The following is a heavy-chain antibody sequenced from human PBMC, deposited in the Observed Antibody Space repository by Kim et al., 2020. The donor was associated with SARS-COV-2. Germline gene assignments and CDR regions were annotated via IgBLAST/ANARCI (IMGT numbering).Heavy chain of an antibody. CDR3: ARDRDQWDVNYCVY. CDR2: VGAHNGFR. J-gene: IGHJ4*02. D-gene: IGHD1-26*01. CDR1: GFMFRDAG. V-gene: IGHV1-18*01. Sequence: ASVKVSCKASGFMFRDAGFSCVRQAPGQGLEWMGWVGAHNGFRNYAQRFQGRVTMTTDISTSTVYMELRSLTSDDTAVYYCARDRDQWDVNYCVYWGQGTQVAVSS.